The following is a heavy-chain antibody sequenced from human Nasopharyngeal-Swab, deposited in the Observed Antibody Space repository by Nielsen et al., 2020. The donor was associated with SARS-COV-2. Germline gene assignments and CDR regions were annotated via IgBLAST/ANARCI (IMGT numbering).Heavy chain of an antibody. Sequence: ASVKVSCKASGYTFTSSAINWVRQATGQRLEWMGWMNPNSGNAGYAQKFQGRVTMTRDTSISTAYMELSSLTSEDTAVYYCARVTLHYGDYADYWGQGTLVTVSS. V-gene: IGHV1-8*01. CDR1: GYTFTSSA. D-gene: IGHD4-17*01. J-gene: IGHJ4*02. CDR2: MNPNSGNA. CDR3: ARVTLHYGDYADY.